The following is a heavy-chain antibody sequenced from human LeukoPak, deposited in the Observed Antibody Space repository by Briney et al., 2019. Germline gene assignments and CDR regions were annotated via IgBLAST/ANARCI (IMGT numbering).Heavy chain of an antibody. J-gene: IGHJ4*02. D-gene: IGHD6-13*01. CDR3: ARQRGSSSSWYGIDS. CDR2: IFPGDSDA. Sequence: GESLKISCKGSGYRFTTYWIGWVRQMPGKGLEWMGIIFPGDSDATYSPSFQGQVTISADKSISTAYLQWSSLKASDTAVYYCARQRGSSSSWYGIDSWGQGTLVTVSS. V-gene: IGHV5-51*01. CDR1: GYRFTTYW.